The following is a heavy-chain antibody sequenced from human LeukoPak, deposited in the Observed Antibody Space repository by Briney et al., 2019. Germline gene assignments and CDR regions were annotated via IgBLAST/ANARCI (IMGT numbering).Heavy chain of an antibody. V-gene: IGHV1-46*01. J-gene: IGHJ4*02. CDR3: ARDGTDYYGSGSYRPHFDY. Sequence: GASVKVSCKASGYTFTSYYMHWVRQAPGQGLEWMGIINPSDGSTSYAQKFQGRVTMTRDTSTSTVYMELSSLRSEDTAVYYCARDGTDYYGSGSYRPHFDYWGQGTLVTVSS. D-gene: IGHD3-10*01. CDR2: INPSDGST. CDR1: GYTFTSYY.